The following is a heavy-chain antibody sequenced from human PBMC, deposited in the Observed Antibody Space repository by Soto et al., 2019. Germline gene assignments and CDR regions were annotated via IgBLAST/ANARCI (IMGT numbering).Heavy chain of an antibody. CDR3: ERDVSPHTNPSWFDP. CDR2: ISFDATNK. V-gene: IGHV3-30-3*01. J-gene: IGHJ5*02. CDR1: GFSFSNSA. Sequence: LRLSCAASGFSFSNSAMHWVRQAPGKGLEWVSFISFDATNKYYADSVKGRFTVSRDNSRNTLYLQMNRLRADDTAVYYCERDVSPHTNPSWFDPWGQGTLVTVSS.